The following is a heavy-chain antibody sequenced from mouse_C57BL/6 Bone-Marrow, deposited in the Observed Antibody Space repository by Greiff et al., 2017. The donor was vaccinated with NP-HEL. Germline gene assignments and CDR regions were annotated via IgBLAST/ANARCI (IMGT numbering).Heavy chain of an antibody. Sequence: VKLMESGPGLVQPSQSLSITCTVSGFSLTSYGVHWVRQSPGKGLEWLGVIWSGGSTDYNAAFISRLSISKDNSKSHVFFKMNSLQADDTAIYYCARNRGSSWGFAYWGQGTLVTVSA. CDR3: ARNRGSSWGFAY. J-gene: IGHJ3*01. CDR1: GFSLTSYG. CDR2: IWSGGST. V-gene: IGHV2-2*01. D-gene: IGHD1-1*01.